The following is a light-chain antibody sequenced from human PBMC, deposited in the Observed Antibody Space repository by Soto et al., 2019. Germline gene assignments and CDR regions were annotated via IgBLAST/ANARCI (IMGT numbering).Light chain of an antibody. CDR3: QQYDNLPRT. CDR1: QDISNY. CDR2: DAS. Sequence: DIQMTQSPSSLSASVGDRVTITCQASQDISNYLNWYQQKRGKAPKLLIYDASNLETGVPSRFSGSGSGTDFTFTISSLQPEDIATYYCQQYDNLPRTFGPGTKVDIK. J-gene: IGKJ3*01. V-gene: IGKV1-33*01.